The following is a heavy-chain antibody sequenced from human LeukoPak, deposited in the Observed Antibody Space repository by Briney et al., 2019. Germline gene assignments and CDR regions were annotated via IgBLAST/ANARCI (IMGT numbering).Heavy chain of an antibody. Sequence: GASVKVSCQASGYTFTSYGISWVRQAPGQGLEWMGWISAYNGNTNYAQKFQGRVTITTDESTGTAYMELSSLRSEDTAVYYCARDNRGLVISPNFEYWGQGTLVTVSS. CDR2: ISAYNGNT. V-gene: IGHV1-18*01. J-gene: IGHJ4*02. D-gene: IGHD3-9*01. CDR3: ARDNRGLVISPNFEY. CDR1: GYTFTSYG.